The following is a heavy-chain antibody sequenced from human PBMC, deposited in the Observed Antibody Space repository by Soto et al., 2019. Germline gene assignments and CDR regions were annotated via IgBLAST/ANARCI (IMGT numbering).Heavy chain of an antibody. D-gene: IGHD4-17*01. CDR1: GFPFDDYG. V-gene: IGHV3-20*04. CDR2: INRDGGST. CDR3: ARAPGFYGDFFGY. J-gene: IGHJ4*02. Sequence: EVQLVESGGGVVRPGGSLRLSCAAFGFPFDDYGMSWVRQAPGKGLEWVSGINRDGGSTAYADSVKGRFTISRDNAKNSLYLQMNSLRAEDTAFYYCARAPGFYGDFFGYWGQGALVTVSS.